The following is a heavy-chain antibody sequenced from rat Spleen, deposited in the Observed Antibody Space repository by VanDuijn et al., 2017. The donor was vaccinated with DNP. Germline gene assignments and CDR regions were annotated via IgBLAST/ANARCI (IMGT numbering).Heavy chain of an antibody. CDR3: ARWPGYNPPYAMDA. D-gene: IGHD1-4*01. CDR1: GYSITSSYR. J-gene: IGHJ4*01. CDR2: LNSAGST. Sequence: EVQLQESGPGLVKPSQSLSLTCSVTGYSITSSYRWNWIRQFPGNKLEWMGSLNSAGSTNYNPSLKSRISITRDTSKNQFFLQLNSVTTEDTATYYCARWPGYNPPYAMDAWGQGTSVTVSS. V-gene: IGHV3-3*01.